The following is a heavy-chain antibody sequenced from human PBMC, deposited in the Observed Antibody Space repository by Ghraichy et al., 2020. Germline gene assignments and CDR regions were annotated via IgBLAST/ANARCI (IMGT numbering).Heavy chain of an antibody. CDR3: AKDFDSSGYSGFDY. J-gene: IGHJ4*02. D-gene: IGHD3-22*01. V-gene: IGHV3-43D*03. CDR2: ISWDGGST. Sequence: GGSLRLSCAASGFTFDDYAMHWVRQAPGKGLEWVSLISWDGGSTYYADSVKGRFTISRDNSKNSLYLQMNSLRAEDTALYYCAKDFDSSGYSGFDYWGQGTLVTVSS. CDR1: GFTFDDYA.